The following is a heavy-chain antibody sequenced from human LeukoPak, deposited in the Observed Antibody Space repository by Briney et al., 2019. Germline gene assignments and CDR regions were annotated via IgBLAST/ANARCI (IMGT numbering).Heavy chain of an antibody. Sequence: SQTLSLTCAISGDSVSNNGAAWNWIRQSPSRGLEWLGRTYYRSKWYNDYAVSVKSRISINPDTSKNQFSLQLNSVTPEDAAVYYCARDHPKKTGVFDSWGQGTLVTVSS. V-gene: IGHV6-1*01. J-gene: IGHJ4*02. CDR1: GDSVSNNGAA. CDR2: TYYRSKWYN. CDR3: ARDHPKKTGVFDS. D-gene: IGHD7-27*01.